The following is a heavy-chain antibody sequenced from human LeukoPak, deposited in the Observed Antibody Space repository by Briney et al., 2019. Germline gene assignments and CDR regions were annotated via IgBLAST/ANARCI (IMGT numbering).Heavy chain of an antibody. J-gene: IGHJ4*02. CDR1: GFTFSSYA. CDR3: ARGAPATMVRGVIVWDFDY. D-gene: IGHD3-10*01. V-gene: IGHV3-30-3*01. Sequence: GGSLRLSCAASGFTFSSYAMHWVRQAPGKGLEWVAVISYDGSNKYYADSVKGRFTISRDNSKNTLYLQMNSLRAEDTAVYYCARGAPATMVRGVIVWDFDYWGQGTLVTVSS. CDR2: ISYDGSNK.